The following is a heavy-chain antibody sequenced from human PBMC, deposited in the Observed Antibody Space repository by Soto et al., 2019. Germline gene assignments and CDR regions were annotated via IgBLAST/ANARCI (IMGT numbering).Heavy chain of an antibody. CDR1: GYTFTSYD. CDR3: ARESGYSDGRFYYYYYGLDV. D-gene: IGHD5-18*01. V-gene: IGHV1-8*01. Sequence: ASVKVSCKASGYTFTSYDINWVRQATGQGLERMGWMNPNSGDTGYAQKFQGRVTMTSNTSISTANMELSSLRSEDTAVYYCARESGYSDGRFYYYYYGLDVWGQGTTVTVSS. CDR2: MNPNSGDT. J-gene: IGHJ6*02.